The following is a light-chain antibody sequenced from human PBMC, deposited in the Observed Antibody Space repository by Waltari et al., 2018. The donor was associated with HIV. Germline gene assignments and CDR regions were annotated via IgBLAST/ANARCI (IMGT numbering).Light chain of an antibody. CDR3: QQYYSTPPT. J-gene: IGKJ2*01. CDR1: QNLFYSSNNKNY. V-gene: IGKV4-1*01. Sequence: DIVMTQSPDSLAVSLGGRTTINCKSSQNLFYSSNNKNYLAWYQHKPGQPPKLLFYWASTGESGVPDRFSGSGSGTNFTLTISSLQADDVAVYFCQQYYSTPPTFGQGTKLEI. CDR2: WAS.